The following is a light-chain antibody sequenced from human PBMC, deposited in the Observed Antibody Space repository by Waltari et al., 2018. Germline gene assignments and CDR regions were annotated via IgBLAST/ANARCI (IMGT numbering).Light chain of an antibody. CDR3: QQYNNWPTWT. CDR1: QSVSSN. V-gene: IGKV3-15*01. J-gene: IGKJ1*01. Sequence: ETVMTHSPATQYLSPGERSTLSCSASQSVSSNLAWYRQTPGQAPRLLIYGASTRATGIPARFSGSGSGTEFTLTISSLQSEDFAVYYCQQYNNWPTWTFGQGTKVEIK. CDR2: GAS.